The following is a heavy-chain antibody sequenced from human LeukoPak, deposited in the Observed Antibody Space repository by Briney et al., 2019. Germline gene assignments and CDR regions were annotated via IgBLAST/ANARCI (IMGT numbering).Heavy chain of an antibody. Sequence: GESLKISCKGSGYSFTSYWIGWMRQMPGKGLEWMGIIYPGDSDTRYSPSFQGQVTISADKSISTAYLQWSSLKASDTALYYCARHGVATILASAFNIWGQGTMVTVSS. CDR3: ARHGVATILASAFNI. V-gene: IGHV5-51*01. J-gene: IGHJ3*02. CDR1: GYSFTSYW. CDR2: IYPGDSDT. D-gene: IGHD5-12*01.